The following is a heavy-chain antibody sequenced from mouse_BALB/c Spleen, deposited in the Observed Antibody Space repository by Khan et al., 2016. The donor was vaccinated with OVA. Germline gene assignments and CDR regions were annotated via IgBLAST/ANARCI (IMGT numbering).Heavy chain of an antibody. V-gene: IGHV14-1*02. CDR2: IDPENGKS. CDR1: GFNIKDYY. J-gene: IGHJ3*01. Sequence: VQLQQSGAELVRPGALVKLSCKASGFNIKDYYMNWVKQRAEQGLEWIGWIDPENGKSIYDPKFQGKATVTADTSSNTAYLQLSSLTSEDTAVYYCAISGYFAWFGYWGQGTLVTVSA. CDR3: AISGYFAWFGY.